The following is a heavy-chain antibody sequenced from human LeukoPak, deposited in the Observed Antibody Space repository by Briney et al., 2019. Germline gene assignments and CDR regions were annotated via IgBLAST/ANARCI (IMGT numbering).Heavy chain of an antibody. V-gene: IGHV3-30-3*01. CDR3: ANYGDRYYFDS. J-gene: IGHJ4*02. CDR2: ISDDGSRQ. Sequence: GGSLRLSCAATGFTFSNYAIHWGRQAPGKGLEWVAFISDDGSRQHYADSVKGRFTISRDNSKNTLYLQVNSLRAEDTAVYYCANYGDRYYFDSWGQGTLVTVSS. D-gene: IGHD4-17*01. CDR1: GFTFSNYA.